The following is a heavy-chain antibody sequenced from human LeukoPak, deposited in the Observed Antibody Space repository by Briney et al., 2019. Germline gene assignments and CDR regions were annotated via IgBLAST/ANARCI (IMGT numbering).Heavy chain of an antibody. D-gene: IGHD3-22*01. J-gene: IGHJ4*02. V-gene: IGHV4-61*02. CDR1: GGSISSGSYY. CDR2: IYTSGST. CDR3: AREEVIVVVSYFDY. Sequence: ASQTLSLTCTVSGGSISSGSYYWSWIRQPAGKGLEWIGRIYTSGSTNYNLSLKSRVTISVDTSKNQFSLKLSSVTAADTAVYYCAREEVIVVVSYFDYWGQGTLVTVSS.